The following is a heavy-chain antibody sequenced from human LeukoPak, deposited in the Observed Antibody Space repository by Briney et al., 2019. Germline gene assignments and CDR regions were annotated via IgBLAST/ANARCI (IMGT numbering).Heavy chain of an antibody. D-gene: IGHD3-22*01. Sequence: PGGSLRLSCAASGFSFSSYDFHWVRQRKGESPEWVWAIGTAGDTYYPGSVKGRFTISRENAKNSLYLQMNILEVGDTAVYYCASATRGGYYDHWGQGTLVSVSS. V-gene: IGHV3-13*01. CDR1: GFSFSSYD. CDR2: IGTAGDT. CDR3: ASATRGGYYDH. J-gene: IGHJ5*02.